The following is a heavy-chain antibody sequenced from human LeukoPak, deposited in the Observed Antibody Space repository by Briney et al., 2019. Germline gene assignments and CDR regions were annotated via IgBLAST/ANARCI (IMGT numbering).Heavy chain of an antibody. Sequence: ASVKVSCKASGYTFTGYYMHWVRQAPGQGLEWMGWINPNSGGTNYAQKFQGRVTMTRDTSISTAYMELSRLRSDDTAVYYCARISDIVVVPAATPYYYYGMDVWGQGTTATVSS. V-gene: IGHV1-2*02. J-gene: IGHJ6*02. D-gene: IGHD2-2*01. CDR3: ARISDIVVVPAATPYYYYGMDV. CDR2: INPNSGGT. CDR1: GYTFTGYY.